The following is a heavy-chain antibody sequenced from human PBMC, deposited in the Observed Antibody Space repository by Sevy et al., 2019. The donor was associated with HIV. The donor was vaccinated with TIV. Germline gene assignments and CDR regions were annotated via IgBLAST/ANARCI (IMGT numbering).Heavy chain of an antibody. V-gene: IGHV3-20*04. J-gene: IGHJ5*02. CDR2: INWNGGRT. D-gene: IGHD3-9*01. Sequence: GGSLRLSCAASGFTFDDYGMSWVRQAPGKGLEWVSGINWNGGRTGYADSVKGRFTISRDNAKNSLYLQMNSLRAEDTALYYCASNVDIPRGFDPWGQGTLVTVSS. CDR1: GFTFDDYG. CDR3: ASNVDIPRGFDP.